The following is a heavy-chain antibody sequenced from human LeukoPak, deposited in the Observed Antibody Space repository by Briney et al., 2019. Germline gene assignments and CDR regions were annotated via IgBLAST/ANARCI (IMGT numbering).Heavy chain of an antibody. V-gene: IGHV1-24*01. CDR3: ASSKAVGSRFDY. CDR2: FDPEDGET. J-gene: IGHJ4*02. CDR1: GYTLTELS. D-gene: IGHD3-10*01. Sequence: ASVKVSCKVSGYTLTELSMHWVRQAPGKGLEWMGGFDPEDGETIYAQKFQGRVTMTEDTSTDTAYMELSSLRSEDTAVYYCASSKAVGSRFDYWGQGTLVTVSS.